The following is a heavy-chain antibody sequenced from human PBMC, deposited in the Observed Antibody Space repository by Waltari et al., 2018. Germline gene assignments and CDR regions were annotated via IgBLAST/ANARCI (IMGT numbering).Heavy chain of an antibody. Sequence: EVQLVESGGGLVQPGGSLRLSCAASGFTFSSYAMSWVRQAPGKGLEWVSAISGSGGSTYQADSVKGRCTISRDNSKNTLYLQMNSLRAEDTAVYYCAKGYYYDSSGYYMGGYYFDYWGQGTLVTVSS. CDR1: GFTFSSYA. CDR3: AKGYYYDSSGYYMGGYYFDY. J-gene: IGHJ4*02. CDR2: ISGSGGST. V-gene: IGHV3-23*04. D-gene: IGHD3-22*01.